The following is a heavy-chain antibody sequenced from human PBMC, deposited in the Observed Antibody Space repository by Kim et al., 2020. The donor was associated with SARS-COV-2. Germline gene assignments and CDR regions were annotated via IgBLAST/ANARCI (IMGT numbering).Heavy chain of an antibody. CDR3: ARNNYSGYDH. CDR2: IYYSGST. D-gene: IGHD5-12*01. CDR1: GGSISSYY. J-gene: IGHJ5*02. V-gene: IGHV4-59*01. Sequence: SETLSLTCTVSGGSISSYYWSWIRQPPGKGLEWIGYIYYSGSTNYNPSLKSRVTISADTSKNQFSLKLSSVTAADTAVYYCARNNYSGYDHWGQGTLVTVSS.